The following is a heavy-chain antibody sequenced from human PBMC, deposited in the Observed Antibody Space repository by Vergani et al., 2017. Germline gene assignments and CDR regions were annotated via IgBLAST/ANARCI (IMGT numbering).Heavy chain of an antibody. V-gene: IGHV5-10-1*03. D-gene: IGHD6-19*01. J-gene: IGHJ6*03. Sequence: EVQLVQSGAEVKTPGESLRISCKGSGYSFTSYWISWVRQMPGKGLEWMGRIDPSDSYTNYSPSFQGHVTISADKSISTAYLQWSSLKASDTAMYYCARGDGIAVPGDFDYYYYYMDVWGKGTTVTVSS. CDR2: IDPSDSYT. CDR3: ARGDGIAVPGDFDYYYYYMDV. CDR1: GYSFTSYW.